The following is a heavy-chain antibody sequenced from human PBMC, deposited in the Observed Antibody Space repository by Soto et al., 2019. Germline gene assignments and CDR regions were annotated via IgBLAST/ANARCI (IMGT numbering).Heavy chain of an antibody. J-gene: IGHJ4*02. D-gene: IGHD1-26*01. CDR1: GFTFSSYT. Sequence: EVQLVESGGGLVKPGGSLRLSCAASGFTFSSYTMNWVRQAPGKGLEWVSSISSSSTYIYYADSVKGRFTISRDNANNSLYLQMNSLRAEDTAMYYCASYGYSGSYYPLWGQGTLVTVSS. V-gene: IGHV3-21*06. CDR2: ISSSSTYI. CDR3: ASYGYSGSYYPL.